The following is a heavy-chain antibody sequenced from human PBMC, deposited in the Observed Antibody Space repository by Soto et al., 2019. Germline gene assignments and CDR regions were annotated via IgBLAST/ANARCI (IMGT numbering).Heavy chain of an antibody. D-gene: IGHD2-2*03. V-gene: IGHV3-53*01. CDR3: VRGGLSPSHPLDS. CDR1: GPDVGYSF. CDR2: IYVGDRA. Sequence: GGSLRLSCAASGPDVGYSFTIWVRQLPGGGLEWVSVIYVGDRAYYADSVKGRFTVSRDTSTNTRYLQMGSLGESDTAAYYCVRGGLSPSHPLDSWGQGTLVNVSS. J-gene: IGHJ4*02.